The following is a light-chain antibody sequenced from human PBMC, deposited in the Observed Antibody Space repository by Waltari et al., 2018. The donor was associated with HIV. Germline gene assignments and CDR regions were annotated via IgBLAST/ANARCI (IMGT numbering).Light chain of an antibody. V-gene: IGLV1-51*02. CDR1: TSDIGKNH. CDR3: ATWDSSLRTVI. CDR2: ENE. J-gene: IGLJ2*01. Sequence: QSVLTQSPSVSAAPGQKVTISCYGSTSDIGKNHVSWYQQFPGRAPKLLIYENENRSSVIPGRFSGSKFGTSATLDITGLQTGDEAVYFCATWDSSLRTVIYGGGTNLTVL.